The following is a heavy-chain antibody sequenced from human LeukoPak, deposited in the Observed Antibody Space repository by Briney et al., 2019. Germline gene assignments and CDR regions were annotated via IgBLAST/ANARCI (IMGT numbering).Heavy chain of an antibody. V-gene: IGHV3-23*01. Sequence: PGGSLRLSCAASGFTFSSYAMGWVRQAPGKGLEWVSTIYIDGDTYYADSVKGRITISRDNSKKTLYLQMNGLRAEDTAVYFCAKVSSDDFWSAYPFDYWGQGTLVTVSS. J-gene: IGHJ4*02. CDR2: IYIDGDT. CDR1: GFTFSSYA. CDR3: AKVSSDDFWSAYPFDY. D-gene: IGHD3-3*01.